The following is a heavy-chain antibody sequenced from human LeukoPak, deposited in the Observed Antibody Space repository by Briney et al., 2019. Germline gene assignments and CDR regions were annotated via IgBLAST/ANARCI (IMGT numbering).Heavy chain of an antibody. CDR1: GGTFSSCA. V-gene: IGHV1-69*05. CDR3: ARAHGGGQGAAIAARNYYYYMDV. J-gene: IGHJ6*03. Sequence: GASVKVSCKASGGTFSSCAISWVRQAPGQGLEWMGGIIPIFGTANYAQKFQGRVTITTDESTSTAYMELSSLRSEDTAVYYCARAHGGGQGAAIAARNYYYYMDVWGKGTTVTVSS. D-gene: IGHD2-2*02. CDR2: IIPIFGTA.